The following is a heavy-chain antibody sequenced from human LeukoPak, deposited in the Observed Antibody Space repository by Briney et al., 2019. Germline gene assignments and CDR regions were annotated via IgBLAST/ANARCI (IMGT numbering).Heavy chain of an antibody. D-gene: IGHD3-10*01. CDR1: GFTFSSYT. CDR2: ISFDGSYK. V-gene: IGHV3-30*14. J-gene: IGHJ6*03. Sequence: GRSLRLSCAASGFTFSSYTIHWVRQAPGKGLEWVAVISFDGSYKYYADSVKGRFTFSRDNSKNTLYLQMNSLRAEDTAVYYCASGSGSYRTPYYYMDVWGTGTTVTVSS. CDR3: ASGSGSYRTPYYYMDV.